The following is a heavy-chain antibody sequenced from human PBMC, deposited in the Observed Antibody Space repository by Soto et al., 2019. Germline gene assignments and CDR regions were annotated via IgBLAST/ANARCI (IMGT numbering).Heavy chain of an antibody. CDR2: ISATGGGT. V-gene: IGHV3-23*01. Sequence: GGSLRLSCAASGFKFSNYAMSWVRQAPGKGLEWVSLISATGGGTYYADSVKGRFTISRDNSHNTLYLQVHSLTAEDTAVYYCARDLPSSIAARLDIWGQGTMVTVSS. CDR1: GFKFSNYA. D-gene: IGHD6-6*01. J-gene: IGHJ3*02. CDR3: ARDLPSSIAARLDI.